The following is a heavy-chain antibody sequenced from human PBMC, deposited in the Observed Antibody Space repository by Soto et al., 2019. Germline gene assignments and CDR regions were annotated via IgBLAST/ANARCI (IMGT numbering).Heavy chain of an antibody. D-gene: IGHD6-13*01. CDR1: GFTFTNSA. J-gene: IGHJ6*02. V-gene: IGHV1-58*01. CDR2: IVVGSGNT. CDR3: AAKGQQHLGYYNGMDV. Sequence: QMQLVQSGPEVKKPGTSVKVSCKASGFTFTNSAVQWVRQARGQRLEWIGWIVVGSGNTIYAQKFQERVTITRDLSTSTAYMELSSLRSEDTAVYYCAAKGQQHLGYYNGMDVWGQGTTVTVSS.